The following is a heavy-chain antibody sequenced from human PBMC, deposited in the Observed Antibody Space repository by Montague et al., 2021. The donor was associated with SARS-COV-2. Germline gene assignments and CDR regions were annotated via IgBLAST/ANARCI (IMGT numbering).Heavy chain of an antibody. Sequence: SETLSLTCTVSGGSISSSSYFWGWIRQPPGKGLEWIGSIYYSGSTYYNPSRKSRVTISVDTSKSQFSLKLSSVTAADTAVYYCARVAGGYYHDSSAYFDYWGQGSLVTVSS. J-gene: IGHJ4*02. V-gene: IGHV4-39*01. CDR1: GGSISSSSYF. CDR3: ARVAGGYYHDSSAYFDY. CDR2: IYYSGST. D-gene: IGHD3-22*01.